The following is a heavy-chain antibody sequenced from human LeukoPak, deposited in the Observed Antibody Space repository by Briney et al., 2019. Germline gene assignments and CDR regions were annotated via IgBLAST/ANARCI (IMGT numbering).Heavy chain of an antibody. CDR2: ISGSGGST. Sequence: GGSLRLSCAASGFSLSSYALTWVRQAPGKGLEWISAISGSGGSTYYADSVKGRFTISRNNSKSTLYLQMNSLRAEDTAVYYCARDSPTYYDFWSGYHWFDPWGQGTLVTVSS. CDR1: GFSLSSYA. CDR3: ARDSPTYYDFWSGYHWFDP. J-gene: IGHJ5*02. D-gene: IGHD3-3*01. V-gene: IGHV3-23*01.